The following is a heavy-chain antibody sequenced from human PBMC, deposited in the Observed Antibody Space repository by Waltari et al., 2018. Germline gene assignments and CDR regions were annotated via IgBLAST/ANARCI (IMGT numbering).Heavy chain of an antibody. D-gene: IGHD2-2*02. J-gene: IGHJ6*02. CDR2: INAGNGNT. CDR3: ARGDANTHYYYYGMDV. Sequence: QVQLVQSGAEVKKPGASVKVSCKASGYTFTSYDLHWVRQAPGQRLEWMGWINAGNGNTKYAQKFQGRVTVTRDTSASTAYMELSSLRSEDTAVYYCARGDANTHYYYYGMDVWGQGTTVTVSS. V-gene: IGHV1-3*01. CDR1: GYTFTSYD.